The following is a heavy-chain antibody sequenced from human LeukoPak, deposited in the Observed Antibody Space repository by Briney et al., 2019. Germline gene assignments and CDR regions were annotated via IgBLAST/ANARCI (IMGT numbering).Heavy chain of an antibody. D-gene: IGHD2-2*01. CDR1: GFTFSSYS. CDR3: ARGTYCSSTSCLDY. CDR2: ISSSSSTI. J-gene: IGHJ4*02. Sequence: GGSLRLSCAASGFTFSSYSINWVRQAPGKGLEWISYISSSSSTIYYADSVKGRFTISRDNAKNSLYLQMNSLRAEDTAVYYCARGTYCSSTSCLDYWGQGTLVTVSS. V-gene: IGHV3-48*01.